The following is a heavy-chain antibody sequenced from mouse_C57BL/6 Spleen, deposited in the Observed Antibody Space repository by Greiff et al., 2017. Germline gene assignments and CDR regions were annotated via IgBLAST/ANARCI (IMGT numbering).Heavy chain of an antibody. CDR1: GYTFTDYE. D-gene: IGHD2-4*01. CDR2: IDPETGGT. Sequence: VKLQQSGAELVRPGASVTLSCKASGYTFTDYEMHWVKQTPVHGLEWIGAIDPETGGTAYNQKFKGKAILTADKSSSTAYMELRSLTSEDSAVYYCTSKRPIYCDYDGFAYWGQGTLVTVSA. V-gene: IGHV1-15*01. J-gene: IGHJ3*01. CDR3: TSKRPIYCDYDGFAY.